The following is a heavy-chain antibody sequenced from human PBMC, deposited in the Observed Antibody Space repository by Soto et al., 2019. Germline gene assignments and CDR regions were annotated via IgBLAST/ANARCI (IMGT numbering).Heavy chain of an antibody. CDR2: ISWNSGSI. Sequence: GGSLRLSCAASGFTFDDYAMHWVRQAPGKGLEWVSGISWNSGSIGYADSVKGRFTISRDNAKNSLYLQMNSLRAEDTALYYCAKYSSSSGDFDYWGQGTLVTVSS. CDR1: GFTFDDYA. D-gene: IGHD6-6*01. CDR3: AKYSSSSGDFDY. J-gene: IGHJ4*02. V-gene: IGHV3-9*01.